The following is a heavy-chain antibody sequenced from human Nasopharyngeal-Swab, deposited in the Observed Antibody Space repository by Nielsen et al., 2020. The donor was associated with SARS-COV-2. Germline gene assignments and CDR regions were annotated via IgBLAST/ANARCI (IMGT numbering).Heavy chain of an antibody. Sequence: ASVKVSCKASGYTFTSYYMHWVRQAPGQGLEWMGIINPSGGSTSYAQKFQGRVTMTRDTSTSTVYMDLSSLRSEDTAVYYCARGPPGYCSSTSCSYYYYYMDVWGKGTTVTVSS. CDR2: INPSGGST. CDR3: ARGPPGYCSSTSCSYYYYYMDV. V-gene: IGHV1-46*01. D-gene: IGHD2-2*03. CDR1: GYTFTSYY. J-gene: IGHJ6*03.